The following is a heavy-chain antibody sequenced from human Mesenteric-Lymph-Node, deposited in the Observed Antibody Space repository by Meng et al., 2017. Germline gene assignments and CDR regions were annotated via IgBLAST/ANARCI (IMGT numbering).Heavy chain of an antibody. J-gene: IGHJ4*02. Sequence: GGSLRLSCAASGFTFSSYGMHWVRQAPGKGLEWVAVIWYDGSNKYYADSVKGRFTISRDNSKNTLYLQMNSLRAEDTAVYYCAKGHGDYAGNYFDFWGQGTLVTVSS. CDR2: IWYDGSNK. D-gene: IGHD4-17*01. CDR1: GFTFSSYG. V-gene: IGHV3-33*06. CDR3: AKGHGDYAGNYFDF.